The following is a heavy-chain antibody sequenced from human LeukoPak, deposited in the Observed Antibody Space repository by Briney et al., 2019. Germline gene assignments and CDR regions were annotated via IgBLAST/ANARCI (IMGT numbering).Heavy chain of an antibody. D-gene: IGHD2-15*01. Sequence: ASVKVSCKASGGTFSSYAISWVRQAPGQGLEWMGGIIPIFGTANYAQKFQGRVTITADESTSTAYMELSSLRSEDTAVYYCAATQLLLPYYYYYYYMDVWGKGTTVTVSS. CDR1: GGTFSSYA. CDR2: IIPIFGTA. CDR3: AATQLLLPYYYYYYYMDV. V-gene: IGHV1-69*13. J-gene: IGHJ6*03.